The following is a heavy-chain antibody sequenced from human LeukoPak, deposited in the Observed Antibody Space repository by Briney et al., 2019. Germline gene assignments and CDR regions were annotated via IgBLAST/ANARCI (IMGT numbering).Heavy chain of an antibody. CDR3: ARVSGYCSSTSCLYTRHFDY. D-gene: IGHD2-2*01. CDR1: GGSISSYY. V-gene: IGHV4-59*01. J-gene: IGHJ4*02. Sequence: SETLSLTCTVSGGSISSYYWSWIRQPPGKGLEWIGYIYYSGSTNYNPSLKSRVTISVDTSKNQFSLKLSSVTAADTAVYYCARVSGYCSSTSCLYTRHFDYWGQGTLVTVSS. CDR2: IYYSGST.